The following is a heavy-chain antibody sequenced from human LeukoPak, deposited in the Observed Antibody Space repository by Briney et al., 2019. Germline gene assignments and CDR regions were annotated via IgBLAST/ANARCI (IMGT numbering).Heavy chain of an antibody. CDR2: ISSSSSYI. D-gene: IGHD6-13*01. Sequence: GGSLRLSCAASGFTFSSYSMNWVRQAPGKGLEWVSSISSSSSYIYYADSVKGRFTISRDNAKHTLYLQMNSLRAEDTAVYYCARRQYRSSWYYFDYWGQGTLVTVSS. CDR1: GFTFSSYS. V-gene: IGHV3-21*04. J-gene: IGHJ4*02. CDR3: ARRQYRSSWYYFDY.